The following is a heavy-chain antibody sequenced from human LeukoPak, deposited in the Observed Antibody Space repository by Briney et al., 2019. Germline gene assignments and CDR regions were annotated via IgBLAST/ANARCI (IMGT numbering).Heavy chain of an antibody. J-gene: IGHJ4*02. D-gene: IGHD6-13*01. CDR2: IIPIFGTA. Sequence: SVKVSCKASGGTFSSYAISWVRQAPGQGLEWMGGIIPIFGTANYAQKFQGRVTITTDESTSTAYMELSSLRSEDTAVYYCARGVGIAAVGFYFDYWGQGTLVTVSS. CDR1: GGTFSSYA. V-gene: IGHV1-69*05. CDR3: ARGVGIAAVGFYFDY.